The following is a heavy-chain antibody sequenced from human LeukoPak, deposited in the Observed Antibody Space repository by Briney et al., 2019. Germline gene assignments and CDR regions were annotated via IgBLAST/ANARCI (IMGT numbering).Heavy chain of an antibody. D-gene: IGHD4-23*01. CDR3: ARRDYGGTSAAFDI. CDR1: GYIFTGYW. J-gene: IGHJ3*02. Sequence: GESLRISCKGSGYIFTGYWITWVRQMPGKGLEWMGIIFPGDSDTRYRPSFQGQVTISADKSISTAYLQWSSLKASDTAMYYCARRDYGGTSAAFDIWGQGTMVTVSS. CDR2: IFPGDSDT. V-gene: IGHV5-51*01.